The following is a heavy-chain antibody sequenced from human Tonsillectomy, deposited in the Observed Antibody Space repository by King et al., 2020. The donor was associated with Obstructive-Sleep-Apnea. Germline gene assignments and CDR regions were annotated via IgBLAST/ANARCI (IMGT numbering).Heavy chain of an antibody. CDR2: ISGSGGST. Sequence: VQLVESGGGLVQPGGSLILAWAASGFTFSIYAMSWVRQAPGTGLVWVSAISGSGGSTYYAASVKGRFTISRDNSKNTLYLQMNSLRAEDTAVYYCAKGMSEDSSGWYGADYWGQGTLVTVSS. V-gene: IGHV3-23*04. CDR1: GFTFSIYA. J-gene: IGHJ4*02. D-gene: IGHD6-19*01. CDR3: AKGMSEDSSGWYGADY.